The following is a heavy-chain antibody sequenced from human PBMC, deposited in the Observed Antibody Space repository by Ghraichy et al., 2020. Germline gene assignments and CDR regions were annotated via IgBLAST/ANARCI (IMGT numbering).Heavy chain of an antibody. J-gene: IGHJ4*02. CDR3: ALKDYYGSDTFDY. CDR2: ITSSSGYI. V-gene: IGHV3-21*01. D-gene: IGHD3-10*01. Sequence: GGSLRLSCAASGFTFSSYTMNWVRQAPGKGLEWVSSITSSSGYIYYADSVKGRFTISRDNAKNSLYLQMNSLRAEDTAVYYCALKDYYGSDTFDYWGQGTLVTVSS. CDR1: GFTFSSYT.